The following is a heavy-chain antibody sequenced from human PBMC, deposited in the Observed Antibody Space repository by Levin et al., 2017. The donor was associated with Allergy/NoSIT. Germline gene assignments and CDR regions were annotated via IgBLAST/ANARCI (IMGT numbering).Heavy chain of an antibody. CDR3: VRSDGWTMDY. CDR1: RFIVSTNYR. D-gene: IGHD5-24*01. CDR2: INGDGSDK. Sequence: QTGGSLRLSCADSRFIVSTNYRINWVRQAPGKGLQWVANINGDGSDKNYVDSLTGRFTISGDTAEQSVHLQMNSLRGDDTGVYYCVRSDGWTMDYWGQGTLVTVSS. J-gene: IGHJ4*02. V-gene: IGHV3-7*01.